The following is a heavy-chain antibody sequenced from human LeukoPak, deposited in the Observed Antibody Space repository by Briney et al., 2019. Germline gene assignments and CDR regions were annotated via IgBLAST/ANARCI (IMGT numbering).Heavy chain of an antibody. J-gene: IGHJ6*02. CDR2: IIPILGIA. Sequence: SVKVSCKASGGTFSSYAISWVRQAPGQGLEWMGRIIPILGIANYAQKFQGRVTITADTSTSTAYMELRSLRSDDTAVYYCARVLTFSVVRYYYYGMDVWGQGTTVTVSS. D-gene: IGHD4-23*01. V-gene: IGHV1-69*04. CDR3: ARVLTFSVVRYYYYGMDV. CDR1: GGTFSSYA.